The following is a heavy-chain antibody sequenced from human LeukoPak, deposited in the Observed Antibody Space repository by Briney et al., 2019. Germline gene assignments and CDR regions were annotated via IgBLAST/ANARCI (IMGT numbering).Heavy chain of an antibody. CDR1: GFTVSSNY. D-gene: IGHD3-22*01. J-gene: IGHJ4*02. V-gene: IGHV3-66*01. CDR3: AKGGELLYYYDSSGYYLDY. CDR2: IYSGGST. Sequence: PGGSLRLSCAASGFTVSSNYMSWVRQAPGKGLEWVSVIYSGGSTYYADSVKGRFTISRDNSKNTLYLQMNSLRAEDTAVYYCAKGGELLYYYDSSGYYLDYWGQGTLVTVSS.